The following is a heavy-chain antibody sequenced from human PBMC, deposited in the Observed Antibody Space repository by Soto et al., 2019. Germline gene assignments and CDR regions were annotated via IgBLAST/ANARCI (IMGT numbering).Heavy chain of an antibody. CDR2: INAGNGNT. CDR3: ATDFWSGLRRLFAY. V-gene: IGHV1-3*01. Sequence: ASVKVSCKASGYTFTSYAMHWVRQAPGQRLEWMGWINAGNGNTKYSQKFQGRVTITRDTSASTAYMELSSLRSEDTAVYYCATDFWSGLRRLFAYWGQGTLVTVSS. J-gene: IGHJ4*02. D-gene: IGHD3-3*01. CDR1: GYTFTSYA.